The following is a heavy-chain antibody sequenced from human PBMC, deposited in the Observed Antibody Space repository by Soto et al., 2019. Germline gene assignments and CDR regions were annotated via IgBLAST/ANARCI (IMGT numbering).Heavy chain of an antibody. CDR3: ARDSGDRWLRLLYYYYMDD. V-gene: IGHV3-21*01. D-gene: IGHD5-12*01. CDR2: ISSSSSYI. J-gene: IGHJ6*03. Sequence: GGSLRLSCAASGFTFSSYSMNWVRQAPGKGLEWVSSISSSSSYIYYADSVKGRFTISRDNAKNSLYLQMNSLRAEDTAVYYCARDSGDRWLRLLYYYYMDDWGKGTTVTVSS. CDR1: GFTFSSYS.